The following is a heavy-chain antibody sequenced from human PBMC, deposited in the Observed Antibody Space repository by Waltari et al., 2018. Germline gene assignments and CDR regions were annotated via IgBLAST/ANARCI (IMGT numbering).Heavy chain of an antibody. CDR2: ISDDSGSI. CDR1: GFSFGGYR. CDR3: ARDRDWAFDI. J-gene: IGHJ3*02. V-gene: IGHV3-48*04. D-gene: IGHD2-21*01. Sequence: EVQLVESGGGLVQPGGSLRLSCAALGFSFGGYRMDWFRQVPGKGLEWVSYISDDSGSIHYADSVKGRITVSRDNAKNSLYLQMSSLTAEDTAVFYCARDRDWAFDIWGQGTMVTVSS.